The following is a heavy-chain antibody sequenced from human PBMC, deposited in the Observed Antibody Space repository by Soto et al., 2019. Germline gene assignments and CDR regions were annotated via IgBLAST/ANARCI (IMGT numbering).Heavy chain of an antibody. CDR2: IDPSDSYT. D-gene: IGHD3-10*01. Sequence: GESLKISCKGSGYSFTSYWISWVRQMPGKGLEWMGRIDPSDSYTNYSPSFQGHVTISADKSISTAYLQWSSLKASDTAMYYCARHSRDYYGSGSRSHSMDVWGQGTTVTVSS. V-gene: IGHV5-10-1*01. CDR1: GYSFTSYW. J-gene: IGHJ6*02. CDR3: ARHSRDYYGSGSRSHSMDV.